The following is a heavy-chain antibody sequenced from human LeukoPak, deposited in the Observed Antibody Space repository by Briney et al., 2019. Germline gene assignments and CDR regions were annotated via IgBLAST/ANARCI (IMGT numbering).Heavy chain of an antibody. CDR2: ISGSGGST. J-gene: IGHJ4*02. CDR1: GFTFSSYA. CDR3: AKHSGSYLEALVY. D-gene: IGHD1-26*01. Sequence: GGSLRLSCAASGFTFSSYAMSWVRQAPGKGLEWVSAISGSGGSTYYADSVKGRFTIFRDNSKNTLYLQMNSLRAEDTAVYYCAKHSGSYLEALVYWGQGTLVTVSS. V-gene: IGHV3-23*01.